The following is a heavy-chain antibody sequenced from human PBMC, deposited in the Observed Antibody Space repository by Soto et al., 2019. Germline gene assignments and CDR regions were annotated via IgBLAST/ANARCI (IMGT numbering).Heavy chain of an antibody. V-gene: IGHV1-69*01. Sequence: QVRLVQSGTEVKKPGSSVKVSCQASGDTFSKYAISWVRQAPGQGLEWMGGIIPIFGAPNHAQKFQGRVTITADESTTTVYIELTRLTSEDTAVYYCAGSPEWSYALPEEVISTFGFSWGQGTMGSVSS. CDR2: IIPIFGAP. CDR3: AGSPEWSYALPEEVISTFGFS. J-gene: IGHJ5*02. D-gene: IGHD3-3*01. CDR1: GDTFSKYA.